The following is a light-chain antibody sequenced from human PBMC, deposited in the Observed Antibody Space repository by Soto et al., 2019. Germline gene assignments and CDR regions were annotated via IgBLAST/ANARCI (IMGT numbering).Light chain of an antibody. V-gene: IGKV1-5*01. CDR2: DAS. CDR1: QSISSW. Sequence: DIQMTQSPSTLSASVGDRVTITCRASQSISSWLSWYQQKPGKAPKLLIYDASSLESGVPSRFSGSGSGTEFTLTISSLQPEDFATYYCQQSYSTPGTFGPGTKVDIK. J-gene: IGKJ3*01. CDR3: QQSYSTPGT.